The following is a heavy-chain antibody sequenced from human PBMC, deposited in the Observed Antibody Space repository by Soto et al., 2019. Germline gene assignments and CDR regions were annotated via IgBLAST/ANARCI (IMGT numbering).Heavy chain of an antibody. CDR2: INAGNGNT. Sequence: EASVKVSCKASGYTFTSYAMHWVRQAPGQRLEWMGWINAGNGNTKYSQKFQGRVTITRDTSASTAYMELSSLRSEDTAVYYCARGGSWGVATIDVNYFDYWGQGTLVTVSS. CDR1: GYTFTSYA. J-gene: IGHJ4*02. CDR3: ARGGSWGVATIDVNYFDY. D-gene: IGHD5-12*01. V-gene: IGHV1-3*01.